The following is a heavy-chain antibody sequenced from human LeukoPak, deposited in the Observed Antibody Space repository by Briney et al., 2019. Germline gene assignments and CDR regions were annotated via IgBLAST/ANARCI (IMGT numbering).Heavy chain of an antibody. D-gene: IGHD6-13*01. Sequence: SETLSLTCAVYGGSFSGYYWSWIRQRPGKGLEWIGEINHSGSTNYNPSLKSRVTISVDTSKNQFSLKLSSVTAADTAVYYCARALRGAAAGNYYFDSWGQGTLVTVSS. J-gene: IGHJ4*02. CDR3: ARALRGAAAGNYYFDS. CDR2: INHSGST. CDR1: GGSFSGYY. V-gene: IGHV4-34*01.